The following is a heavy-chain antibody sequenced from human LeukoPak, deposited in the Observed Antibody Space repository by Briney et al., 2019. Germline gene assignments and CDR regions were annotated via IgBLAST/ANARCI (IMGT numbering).Heavy chain of an antibody. V-gene: IGHV3-7*01. D-gene: IGHD3-22*01. CDR2: IKQDGSEK. CDR3: ARDLTYYYDSSGYYGVRGFDY. CDR1: GFTFSRYW. J-gene: IGHJ4*02. Sequence: PGGSLRLSCAASGFTFSRYWMSWVRQAPGKGLEWVANIKQDGSEKDYVDSVKGRFTISRDNAKNSLYLQMNSLRAEDTAVYYCARDLTYYYDSSGYYGVRGFDYWGQGTLVTVSS.